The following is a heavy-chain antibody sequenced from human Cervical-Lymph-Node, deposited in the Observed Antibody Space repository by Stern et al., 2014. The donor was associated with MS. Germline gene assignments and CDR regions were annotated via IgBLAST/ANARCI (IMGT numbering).Heavy chain of an antibody. CDR1: GYTFPNFY. CDR3: AIGAFDI. CDR2: INPGGGST. J-gene: IGHJ3*02. Sequence: MQLVESGAEVKKPGASVKVSCKASGYTFPNFYMHWVRQAPGQGLEWMGIINPGGGSTSYAKKFQGRVTMTRDTSTSTVYMELSSLRSEDTAVYYCAIGAFDIWGQGTMVTVSS. V-gene: IGHV1-46*01.